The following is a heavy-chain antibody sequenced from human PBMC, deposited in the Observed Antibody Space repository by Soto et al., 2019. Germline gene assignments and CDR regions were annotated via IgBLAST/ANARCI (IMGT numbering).Heavy chain of an antibody. J-gene: IGHJ4*02. CDR3: ARDLGYYASDGYFDY. V-gene: IGHV3-11*01. CDR1: GFTFSDYY. CDR2: ISSSGDII. Sequence: GGSLRLSCAASGFTFSDYYMSWIRQAPGKGLEWVSYISSSGDIIYYADSVKGGFTISRDNAKNSLYLQLNSLRAEDTAVYYCARDLGYYASDGYFDYWGQGTVVTVSS. D-gene: IGHD3-22*01.